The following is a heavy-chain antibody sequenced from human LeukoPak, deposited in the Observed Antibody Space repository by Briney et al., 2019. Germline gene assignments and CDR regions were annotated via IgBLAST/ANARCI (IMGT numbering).Heavy chain of an antibody. Sequence: SETLSLTCTVSGGSISSGGYYWSWIRQHPGKGLEWIGYIYYSGSTYYIPSLKSRVTISVDTSKNQFSLKLSSVTAADTAVYYCARTRLMVRGPNGAFDIWGQGTMVTVSS. D-gene: IGHD3-10*01. V-gene: IGHV4-31*03. CDR3: ARTRLMVRGPNGAFDI. CDR2: IYYSGST. CDR1: GGSISSGGYY. J-gene: IGHJ3*02.